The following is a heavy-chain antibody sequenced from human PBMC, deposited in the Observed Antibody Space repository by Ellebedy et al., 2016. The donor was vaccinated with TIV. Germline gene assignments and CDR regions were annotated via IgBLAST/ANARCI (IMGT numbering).Heavy chain of an antibody. V-gene: IGHV1-18*01. CDR2: SSAYNDNT. Sequence: AASVKVSCKASGYTFASYGISWVRQAPGQGLEWMGWSSAYNDNTNYAEKFQGSVTMTTDTSTNTGYMELRSLRSDDTDVYYCARDRYNDFWSGYYPDSYYYGMYVWGQGTTVTVSS. CDR3: ARDRYNDFWSGYYPDSYYYGMYV. D-gene: IGHD3-3*01. CDR1: GYTFASYG. J-gene: IGHJ6*02.